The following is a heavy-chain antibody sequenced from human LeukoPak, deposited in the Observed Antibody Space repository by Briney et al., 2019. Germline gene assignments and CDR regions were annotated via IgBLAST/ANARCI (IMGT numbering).Heavy chain of an antibody. CDR3: ARAWLQSLFDY. D-gene: IGHD5-24*01. CDR1: GFTFSSCA. J-gene: IGHJ4*02. Sequence: GESLKISCAASGFTFSSCAMHWVRQAPGKGLEWMAVISYDGSNKYYADSVKGRFTISRENSKNTLYLQMNSLRAEDTAVYYCARAWLQSLFDYWGQGTLVTVSS. CDR2: ISYDGSNK. V-gene: IGHV3-30-3*01.